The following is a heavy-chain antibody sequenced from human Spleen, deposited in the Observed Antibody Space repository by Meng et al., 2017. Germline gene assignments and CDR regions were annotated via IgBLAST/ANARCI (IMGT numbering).Heavy chain of an antibody. CDR1: GFTFTIHA. Sequence: SLSPSCVLSGFTFTIHAMHWVRQAPGKLLEWVAVISYDGSNKYYADSVKGRFTISRDNSKNTLYLQMNSLRAEDTAVYYCARDTRAFADYGDYYYYYGMDVWGQGTTVTVSS. V-gene: IGHV3-30*01. CDR3: ARDTRAFADYGDYYYYYGMDV. CDR2: ISYDGSNK. J-gene: IGHJ6*02. D-gene: IGHD4-17*01.